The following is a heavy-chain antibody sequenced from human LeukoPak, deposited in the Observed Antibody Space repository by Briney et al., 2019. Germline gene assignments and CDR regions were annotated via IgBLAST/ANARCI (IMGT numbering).Heavy chain of an antibody. D-gene: IGHD3-10*01. V-gene: IGHV3-21*01. J-gene: IGHJ3*02. CDR2: ISSSSTYI. Sequence: PGGSLRLSCVTSGFTFSSYSLNWVRQAPGKGLEWVSSISSSSTYIYYADSVKGRFTISRDNAKNSLYLQMNSLRAEDTAVYYCARELYGSGSYGPFDIWGQGTMVTVSS. CDR3: ARELYGSGSYGPFDI. CDR1: GFTFSSYS.